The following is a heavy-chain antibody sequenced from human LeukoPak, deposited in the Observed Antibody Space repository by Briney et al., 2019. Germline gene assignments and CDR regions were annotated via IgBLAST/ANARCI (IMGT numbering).Heavy chain of an antibody. CDR2: ISTGGGST. V-gene: IGHV3-23*01. CDR3: AKERPSNGYALDC. D-gene: IGHD3-22*01. CDR1: GFTFSSYA. Sequence: PGGSLRLSCAASGFTFSSYAMSWVRQAPGKGLEWVSTISTGGGSTYYADSVKGRFTISRDNSKNTLYLQMSSLRVEDTAVYYCAKERPSNGYALDCWGQGTLVTVSP. J-gene: IGHJ4*02.